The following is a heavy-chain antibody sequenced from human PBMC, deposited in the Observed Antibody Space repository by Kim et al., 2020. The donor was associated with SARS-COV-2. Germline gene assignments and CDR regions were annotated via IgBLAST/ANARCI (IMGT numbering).Heavy chain of an antibody. CDR3: AKGLELLDNYYYGMDV. D-gene: IGHD1-7*01. Sequence: GGSLRLSCAASGFTFGDYAMHWVRQAPGKGLEWVSGISWNSGSIGYADSVKGRFTISRDNAKNSLYLQMNSLRAEDTALYYCAKGLELLDNYYYGMDVWGQGTTVTVSS. CDR2: ISWNSGSI. J-gene: IGHJ6*02. CDR1: GFTFGDYA. V-gene: IGHV3-9*01.